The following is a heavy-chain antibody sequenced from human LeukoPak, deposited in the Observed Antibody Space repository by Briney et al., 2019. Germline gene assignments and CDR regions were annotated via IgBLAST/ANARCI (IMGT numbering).Heavy chain of an antibody. CDR3: ARGAVLEWLLKYYYYMDA. J-gene: IGHJ6*03. D-gene: IGHD3-3*01. CDR1: GGSFSGYY. V-gene: IGHV4-34*01. Sequence: PSETLSLTCAVYGGSFSGYYWSWIRQPPGKGLEWIGEINHSGRTNYNPSLKSRVTLSVDTSKNQFSLKLSSVTAADAAVYYCARGAVLEWLLKYYYYMDAWGKGTTVTVSS. CDR2: INHSGRT.